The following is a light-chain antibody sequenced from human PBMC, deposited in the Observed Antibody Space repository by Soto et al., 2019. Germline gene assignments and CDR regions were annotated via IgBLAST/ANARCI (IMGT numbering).Light chain of an antibody. J-gene: IGKJ1*01. CDR3: QQYNNWWT. Sequence: EIVMTQSPATLSVSPGERATLSCRASQSVSSSLAWYQKKPGQAPRLLIYGASTRAPGIPDRFSSSGSGTEFTLTISSLQSEDFAVYYCQQYNNWWTFGQGTSVEIK. CDR1: QSVSSS. CDR2: GAS. V-gene: IGKV3-15*01.